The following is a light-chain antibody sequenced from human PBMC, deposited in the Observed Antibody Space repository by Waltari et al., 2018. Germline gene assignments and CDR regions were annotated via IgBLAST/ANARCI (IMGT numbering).Light chain of an antibody. CDR1: SSDVSNYKY. CDR3: SSYTSSTTPLYV. V-gene: IGLV2-14*03. CDR2: DVS. J-gene: IGLJ1*01. Sequence: QSALTQPASVSGSPGQSITISCTGTSSDVSNYKYVSWYQHHPGKAPKVMIYDVSQQPSGVSNRFSGSKSGNTASLTISGLQAEDEADYYCSSYTSSTTPLYVFGTGTKVTVL.